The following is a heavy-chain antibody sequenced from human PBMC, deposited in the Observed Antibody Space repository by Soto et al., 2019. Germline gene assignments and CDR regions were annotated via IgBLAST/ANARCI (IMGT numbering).Heavy chain of an antibody. CDR1: GYTFTSYG. Sequence: QVQLVQSGAEVKKPGASVKVSCKASGYTFTSYGISWVRQAPGQGLEWMGWIRAYNGNTNYAQKLQGRVTMTTDTPTSTAYTELRSLRADDPAVYYCARELPTMDVWGQGTTVTVSS. CDR3: ARELPTMDV. D-gene: IGHD2-15*01. CDR2: IRAYNGNT. J-gene: IGHJ6*02. V-gene: IGHV1-18*01.